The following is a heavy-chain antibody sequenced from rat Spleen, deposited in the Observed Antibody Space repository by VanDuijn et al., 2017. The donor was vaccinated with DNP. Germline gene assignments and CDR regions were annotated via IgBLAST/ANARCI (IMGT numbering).Heavy chain of an antibody. CDR1: GFTFSDYD. Sequence: EVQLVESGGGLVQPGRSMKLSCAASGFTFSDYDMAWVRQAPKKGLEWVATISSDGTSTYYRDSVEGRFTISRDNAKSTLYLQMDSLRSEDTATYYCARHRSDTIAMDAWGQGTSVTVSS. CDR3: ARHRSDTIAMDA. CDR2: ISSDGTST. J-gene: IGHJ4*01. D-gene: IGHD2-2*01. V-gene: IGHV5-7*01.